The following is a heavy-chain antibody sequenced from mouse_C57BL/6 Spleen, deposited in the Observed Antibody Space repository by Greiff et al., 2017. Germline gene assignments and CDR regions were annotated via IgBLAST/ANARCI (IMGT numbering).Heavy chain of an antibody. CDR2: ISYSGST. Sequence: EVHLVESGPGLAKPSQTLSLTCSVTGYSITSDYWNWIRKFPGNKLEYMGYISYSGSTYYNPSLKSRISITRDTSKNQYYLQLNSVTTEDTATYYCARRVDYDGYSYYFDYWGQGTTLTVSS. J-gene: IGHJ2*01. CDR3: ARRVDYDGYSYYFDY. V-gene: IGHV3-8*01. D-gene: IGHD2-3*01. CDR1: GYSITSDY.